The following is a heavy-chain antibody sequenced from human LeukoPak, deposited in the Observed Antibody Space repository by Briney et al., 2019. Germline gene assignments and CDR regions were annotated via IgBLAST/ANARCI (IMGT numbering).Heavy chain of an antibody. CDR3: AKVQRRIVGATRNFDY. CDR2: ISGSGGST. Sequence: PGGSLRLSCAASGFTFSSYAMSWVRQAPGKGLEWVSAISGSGGSTYYADSVKGRFTISRDNSKSTLYLQMNSLRAEDTAVYYCAKVQRRIVGATRNFDYWGQGTLVTVSS. J-gene: IGHJ4*02. V-gene: IGHV3-23*01. CDR1: GFTFSSYA. D-gene: IGHD1-26*01.